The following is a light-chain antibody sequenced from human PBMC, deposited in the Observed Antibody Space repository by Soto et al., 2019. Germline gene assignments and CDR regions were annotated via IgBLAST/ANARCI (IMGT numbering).Light chain of an antibody. V-gene: IGKV1-5*01. Sequence: DIQMTQSPSTLSPSVGDRVTITCRASQSVDTYLAWYHQKPGQAPKLLIYDASSLENGVPSRFSGSGSGTEFTLTISSLQPDDFATCYCQQYNSDSPTLGQGTKLEIK. CDR2: DAS. J-gene: IGKJ2*01. CDR1: QSVDTY. CDR3: QQYNSDSPT.